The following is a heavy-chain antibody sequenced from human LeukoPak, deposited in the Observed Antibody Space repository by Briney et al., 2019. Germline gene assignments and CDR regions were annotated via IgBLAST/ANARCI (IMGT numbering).Heavy chain of an antibody. J-gene: IGHJ5*02. Sequence: SVKVSCKASGGTLSSYAISWVRQAPGQGLEWMGGIIPIFGTANYAQKFQGRVTITSDESTSTAYMELSSLRSEDTAVYYCAREGRYCSSTSCYDRMVNLFDPWGQGTLVTVSS. CDR3: AREGRYCSSTSCYDRMVNLFDP. CDR1: GGTLSSYA. D-gene: IGHD2-2*01. V-gene: IGHV1-69*13. CDR2: IIPIFGTA.